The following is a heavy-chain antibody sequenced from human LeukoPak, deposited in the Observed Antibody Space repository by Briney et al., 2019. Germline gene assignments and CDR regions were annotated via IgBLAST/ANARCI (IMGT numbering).Heavy chain of an antibody. V-gene: IGHV1-69*04. D-gene: IGHD1-26*01. CDR3: ARDESGRGAHFDY. Sequence: ASVKVSCKASGGTFSSYAISWVRQAPGQGLEWMGRIIPILGIANYAQKFQGRVTITADKSTSTAYMELSSLRFEDTAVYYCARDESGRGAHFDYWGQGTLVTVSS. CDR2: IIPILGIA. CDR1: GGTFSSYA. J-gene: IGHJ4*02.